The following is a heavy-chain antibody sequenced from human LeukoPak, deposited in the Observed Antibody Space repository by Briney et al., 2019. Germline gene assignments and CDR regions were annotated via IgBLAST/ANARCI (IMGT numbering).Heavy chain of an antibody. V-gene: IGHV1-69*05. D-gene: IGHD3-10*01. J-gene: IGHJ4*02. CDR3: ATQLRMLRGIINLYYFES. CDR1: GGTFSSYA. Sequence: GSSVKVSCKASGGTFSSYAISWVRQAPGQGLEWMGGIIPIFGTANYAQKFQGRVTITTDESTSTAYMELSSLRSEDTAVYYCATQLRMLRGIINLYYFESWGQGTLATVSS. CDR2: IIPIFGTA.